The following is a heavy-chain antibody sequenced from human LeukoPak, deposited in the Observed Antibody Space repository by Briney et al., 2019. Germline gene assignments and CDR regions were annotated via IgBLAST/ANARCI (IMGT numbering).Heavy chain of an antibody. CDR2: ISSSSSYI. D-gene: IGHD1/OR15-1a*01. J-gene: IGHJ4*02. V-gene: IGHV3-21*01. CDR1: GFTFRSYS. CDR3: KRTTTKGYYFDS. Sequence: PGGSLRLSCGASGFTFRSYSMNWVRRAPGKGLEGVSSISSSSSYIYYADSVKGRFTISRDNAKHSLYLHMKSLRAEDPAVYDCKRTTTKGYYFDSWGQRTLVTVSS.